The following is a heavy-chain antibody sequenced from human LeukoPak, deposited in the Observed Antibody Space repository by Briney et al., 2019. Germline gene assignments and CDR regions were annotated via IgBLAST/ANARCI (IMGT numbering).Heavy chain of an antibody. V-gene: IGHV3-30*18. D-gene: IGHD2-15*01. J-gene: IGHJ6*04. CDR2: ISYDGSNK. CDR3: AKPVGYCSGGSCYYYYGMDV. Sequence: GGSLRLSCAAAGFTFSSYGMHWVRQAPGKGLEWGAVISYDGSNKYYADSVKGRFTISRDNSKSTLYLQMNSLRAEDTAVYYCAKPVGYCSGGSCYYYYGMDVWGKGTTVTVSS. CDR1: GFTFSSYG.